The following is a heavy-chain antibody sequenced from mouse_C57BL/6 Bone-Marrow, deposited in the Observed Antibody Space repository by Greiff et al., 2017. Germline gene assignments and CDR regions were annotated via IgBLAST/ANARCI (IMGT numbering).Heavy chain of an antibody. CDR1: GYTFTSYW. CDR3: AYYRYFVY. V-gene: IGHV1S81*02. D-gene: IGHD2-14*01. J-gene: IGHJ2*01. CDR2: INPSNGRT. Sequence: QVQLQQPGAELVKPGASVKLSCKASGYTFTSYWMHWVKQRPGQGLEWIGEINPSNGRTNYNEKFKSKATLTVDKPSSTAYMQLSSLTSEDSAVYYCAYYRYFVYWGQGTTLTVSS.